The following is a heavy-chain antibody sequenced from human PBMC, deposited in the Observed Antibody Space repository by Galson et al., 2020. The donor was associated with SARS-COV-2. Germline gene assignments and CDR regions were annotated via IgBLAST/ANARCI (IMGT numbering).Heavy chain of an antibody. CDR3: ARGWFGSHNRGGPRDAFDI. CDR2: INWNGDIT. Sequence: GGSLRLSCAASGFTFDDYGMSWVRQAPGKGLEWVSGINWNGDITDYADSVRGRFTISRDNAKNSLSLQVNSLRAEDTAFYHCARGWFGSHNRGGPRDAFDIWGQGTMVTVSS. CDR1: GFTFDDYG. V-gene: IGHV3-20*01. D-gene: IGHD3-10*01. J-gene: IGHJ3*02.